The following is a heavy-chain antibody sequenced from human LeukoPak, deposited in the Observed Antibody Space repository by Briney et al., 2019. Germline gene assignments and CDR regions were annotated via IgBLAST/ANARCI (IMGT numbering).Heavy chain of an antibody. V-gene: IGHV3-7*03. Sequence: PGGSLRLSCAASIFTFSSYWMHWVRQAPGRGLEWVAGLNPVGSGKYYVDSVKGQFTISRDNAKNTLYLQAIIQRAEDTAVYYCANAAVYHDSCPDSWGQGTLVTVSS. CDR1: IFTFSSYW. J-gene: IGHJ4*02. CDR2: LNPVGSGK. D-gene: IGHD5/OR15-5a*01. CDR3: ANAAVYHDSCPDS.